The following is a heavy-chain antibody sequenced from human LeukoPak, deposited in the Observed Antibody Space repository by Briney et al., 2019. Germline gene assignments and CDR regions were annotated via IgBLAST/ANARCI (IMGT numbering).Heavy chain of an antibody. J-gene: IGHJ4*02. Sequence: GGSLRLSCAASGFTVSSNYMSWVRPAPGKGLEWGSGIYSGGSTYYADSVKGRFTISRDNSKNTLYLQMNSLRAEDTAIYYCARDMGSYGHPFSFDYWGQGTLVTVSS. CDR2: IYSGGST. V-gene: IGHV3-53*05. CDR1: GFTVSSNY. D-gene: IGHD3-16*01. CDR3: ARDMGSYGHPFSFDY.